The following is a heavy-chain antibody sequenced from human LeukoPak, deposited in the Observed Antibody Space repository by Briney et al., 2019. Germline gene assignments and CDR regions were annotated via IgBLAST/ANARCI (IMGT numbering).Heavy chain of an antibody. J-gene: IGHJ4*02. CDR3: AKDKAGYSSGWYGN. V-gene: IGHV3-23*01. D-gene: IGHD6-19*01. Sequence: PGGSLSLSCAASGFTFSSYAMSWVRQAPGKGLEWVSAISGSGGSTYYADSVKGRFTISRDNSKNTLYLQMNSLRAEDTAVYYCAKDKAGYSSGWYGNWGQGTLVTVSS. CDR1: GFTFSSYA. CDR2: ISGSGGST.